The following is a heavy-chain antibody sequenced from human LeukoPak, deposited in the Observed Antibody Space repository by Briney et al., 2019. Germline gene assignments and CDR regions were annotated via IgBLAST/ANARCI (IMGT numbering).Heavy chain of an antibody. V-gene: IGHV3-30-3*01. CDR3: ARDDFPYYYDSSGYSPHY. CDR2: ISYDGSNK. Sequence: PGRSLRPSCAASGFTFSSYAMHWVRQAPGKGLEWVAVISYDGSNKYYADSVKGRFTISRDNSKNTLYLQMNSLRAEDTAVYHCARDDFPYYYDSSGYSPHYWGQGTLVTVSS. D-gene: IGHD3-22*01. J-gene: IGHJ4*02. CDR1: GFTFSSYA.